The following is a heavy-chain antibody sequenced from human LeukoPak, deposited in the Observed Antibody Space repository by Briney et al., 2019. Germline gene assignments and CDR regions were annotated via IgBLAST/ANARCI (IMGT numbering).Heavy chain of an antibody. CDR1: GFTFSGFE. J-gene: IGHJ5*02. D-gene: IGHD6-13*01. Sequence: PGGSLRLSCVASGFTFSGFEMNWVRQTPGKGLEWVAVIWYDASNEYYADSVKGRFTISRDNSKNTLFLQMNSLRDDDTAVYYCVRGVGVSRFNYFDPWGQGTLVIVSS. CDR3: VRGVGVSRFNYFDP. CDR2: IWYDASNE. V-gene: IGHV3-33*08.